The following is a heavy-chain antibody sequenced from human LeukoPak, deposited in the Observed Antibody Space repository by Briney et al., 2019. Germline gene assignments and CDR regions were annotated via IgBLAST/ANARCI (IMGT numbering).Heavy chain of an antibody. Sequence: GGSLRLSCAASGFTFSSYWMSWVRQAPGKGLEWVANIKQDGSEKYYVDSVKGRFTISRDNAKNSLYLQMNSLRAEDTAVYYCARGGTYYYDSSGYWLGGYWGQGTLVTVSS. V-gene: IGHV3-7*01. J-gene: IGHJ4*02. CDR1: GFTFSSYW. CDR2: IKQDGSEK. D-gene: IGHD3-22*01. CDR3: ARGGTYYYDSSGYWLGGY.